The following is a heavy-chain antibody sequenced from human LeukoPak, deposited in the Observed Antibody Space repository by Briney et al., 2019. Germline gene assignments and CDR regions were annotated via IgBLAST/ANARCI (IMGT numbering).Heavy chain of an antibody. Sequence: GGSLRLSCAASGFIFSNFAMTWVRQAPGKGLEWVSTISGNGATTYYADSVKGRFTISKDNSKNTLFLQMNGLTAEDTAVYYCAKDARSCTSSACYTVTTYYFDSWGQGTLVIVSS. D-gene: IGHD2-2*02. CDR3: AKDARSCTSSACYTVTTYYFDS. CDR2: ISGNGATT. V-gene: IGHV3-23*01. CDR1: GFIFSNFA. J-gene: IGHJ4*02.